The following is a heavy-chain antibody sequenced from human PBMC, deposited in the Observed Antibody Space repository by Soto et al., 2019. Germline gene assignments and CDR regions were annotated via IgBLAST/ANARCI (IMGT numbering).Heavy chain of an antibody. CDR3: ARATRFGESDY. J-gene: IGHJ4*02. D-gene: IGHD3-10*01. Sequence: QLQLQESGSGLVKPSQTLSLTCAVSGGSISSGGYSWSWIRQPPGKGLVWIGYIYHSGSTYYNPSLENRVTISVDRSKNQFSLKLSSVTAADTAVYYCARATRFGESDYWGQGTLVTVSS. V-gene: IGHV4-30-2*01. CDR1: GGSISSGGYS. CDR2: IYHSGST.